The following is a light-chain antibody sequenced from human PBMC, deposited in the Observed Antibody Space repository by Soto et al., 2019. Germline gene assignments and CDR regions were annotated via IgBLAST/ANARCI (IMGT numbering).Light chain of an antibody. V-gene: IGKV3-20*01. CDR1: QSVSSSY. J-gene: IGKJ1*01. CDR2: GAS. Sequence: IVLTQSPGTPSLSPGERATLSCRASQSVSSSYLAWYQQKHGQPPRLLIYGASSRATDIPDRFSGSGSGKDFTLTISRLEPEDFAVYYCQHYGRTVGQGTKVDIK. CDR3: QHYGRT.